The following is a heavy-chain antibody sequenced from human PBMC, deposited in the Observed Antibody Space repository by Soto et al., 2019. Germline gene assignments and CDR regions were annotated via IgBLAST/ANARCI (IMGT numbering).Heavy chain of an antibody. V-gene: IGHV1-58*01. Sequence: ASVKVSCKASGFTFTSSAVQWVRQARGQRLEWIGWIVVGSGNTNYAQKFQERVTITRDMSTSTAYMELSSLRSEDTAVYYCAADPQSGFGPGSARSPSYYYYGMDVWGQGTTVTVSS. CDR2: IVVGSGNT. J-gene: IGHJ6*02. CDR3: AADPQSGFGPGSARSPSYYYYGMDV. D-gene: IGHD3-10*01. CDR1: GFTFTSSA.